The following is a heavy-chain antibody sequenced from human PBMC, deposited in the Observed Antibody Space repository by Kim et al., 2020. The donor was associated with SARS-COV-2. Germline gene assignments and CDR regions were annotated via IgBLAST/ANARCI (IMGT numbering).Heavy chain of an antibody. D-gene: IGHD5-12*01. V-gene: IGHV3-30*18. CDR1: GFTFSSYG. J-gene: IGHJ4*02. CDR3: AKDLRKGGPSDGYNSAADY. CDR2: ISYDGSNK. Sequence: GGSLRLSCAASGFTFSSYGMHWVRQAPGKGLEWVAVISYDGSNKYYADSVKGRFTISRDNSKNTLYLQMNSLRAEDTAVYYCAKDLRKGGPSDGYNSAADYWGQGTLVTVSS.